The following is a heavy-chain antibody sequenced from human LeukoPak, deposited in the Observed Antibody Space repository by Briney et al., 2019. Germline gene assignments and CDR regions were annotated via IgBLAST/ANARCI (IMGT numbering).Heavy chain of an antibody. V-gene: IGHV3-11*01. CDR3: AKDNYGKLYYFDY. CDR1: GFTFSDYY. CDR2: ISSSGSTI. D-gene: IGHD3-10*01. J-gene: IGHJ4*02. Sequence: PGGPLRLSCAASGFTFSDYYMSWIRQAPGKGLEWVSYISSSGSTIYYADSVKGRFTISRDNAKNSLYLQMNSLRAEDTAVYYCAKDNYGKLYYFDYWGQGTLVTVSS.